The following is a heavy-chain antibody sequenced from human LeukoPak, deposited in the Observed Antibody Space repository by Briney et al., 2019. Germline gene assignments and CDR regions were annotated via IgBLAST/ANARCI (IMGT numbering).Heavy chain of an antibody. J-gene: IGHJ4*02. V-gene: IGHV4-59*05. CDR3: ARGYYDSTGYPFDY. D-gene: IGHD3-22*01. CDR1: GGSISSYY. CDR2: IYYSGST. Sequence: SETLSLTCTVSGGSISSYYWSWIRQPAGKGLEWIGSIYYSGSTYYNPSLKSRVTISVDTSKNQFSLKLSSVTAADTAVYYCARGYYDSTGYPFDYWGQGTLVTVSS.